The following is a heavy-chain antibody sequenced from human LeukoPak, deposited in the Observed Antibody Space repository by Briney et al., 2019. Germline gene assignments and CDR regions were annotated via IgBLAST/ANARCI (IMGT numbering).Heavy chain of an antibody. D-gene: IGHD2-15*01. Sequence: SETLSLTCTVSGGSISSSSYYWGWIRQPPGKGLEWIGSIYYSGSTYYNPSLKSRVTISVDTAKNQFSLKLSSVTAADTAVYYCARHSGGSIRGMDVWGQGTTVTVSS. CDR3: ARHSGGSIRGMDV. J-gene: IGHJ6*02. V-gene: IGHV4-39*01. CDR1: GGSISSSSYY. CDR2: IYYSGST.